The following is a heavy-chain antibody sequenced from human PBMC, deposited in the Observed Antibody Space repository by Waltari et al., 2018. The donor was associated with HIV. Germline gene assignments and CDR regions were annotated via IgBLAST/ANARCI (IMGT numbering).Heavy chain of an antibody. Sequence: QVRLQQSGPGLVKPSETLSLTCTVSGGSVSSGDYYWSWIRQPPGKGLEWIGFIFYRGNTKYNPSLKSRITISIDTSKNQFSRQLSSVTAADTAVYYCVRDRQQLAPNYYYYGMDVWGQGTTVTVSS. D-gene: IGHD6-13*01. V-gene: IGHV4-61*08. CDR2: IFYRGNT. CDR1: GGSVSSGDYY. CDR3: VRDRQQLAPNYYYYGMDV. J-gene: IGHJ6*02.